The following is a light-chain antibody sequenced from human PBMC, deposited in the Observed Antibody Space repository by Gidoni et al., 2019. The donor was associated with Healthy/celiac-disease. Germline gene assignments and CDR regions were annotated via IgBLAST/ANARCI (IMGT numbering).Light chain of an antibody. V-gene: IGKV4-1*01. CDR2: WAA. CDR3: QQYYSTPYT. Sequence: DTELTQSPDSVAVSLGERATLNCKSSQSVLYSSNNKNYLAWYQQKPGQPPKLLIYWAATRESGVPDRFSGSGSGTDFTLTISSLQAEDVAVYYCQQYYSTPYTFGQGTRLEIK. CDR1: QSVLYSSNNKNY. J-gene: IGKJ2*01.